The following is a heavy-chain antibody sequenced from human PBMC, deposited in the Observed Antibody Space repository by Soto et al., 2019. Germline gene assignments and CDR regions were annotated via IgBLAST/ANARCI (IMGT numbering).Heavy chain of an antibody. D-gene: IGHD4-17*01. J-gene: IGHJ3*02. CDR3: ARGGGSMTTVTTGAFDI. CDR2: IIPIFGTA. V-gene: IGHV1-69*01. Sequence: QVQLVQSGAEVKKPGSSVKVSCKASGGTFSSYAISWVRQAPGQGLEWMGGIIPIFGTANYAQTFQGRVTITADESTSTAYMELSSLRSEDTAVYYCARGGGSMTTVTTGAFDIWGQGTMVTVSS. CDR1: GGTFSSYA.